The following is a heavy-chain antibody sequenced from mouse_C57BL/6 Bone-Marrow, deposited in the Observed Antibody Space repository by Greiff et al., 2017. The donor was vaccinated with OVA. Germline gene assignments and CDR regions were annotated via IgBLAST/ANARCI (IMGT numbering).Heavy chain of an antibody. CDR3: ASITTVVATCPDWYFDV. J-gene: IGHJ1*03. D-gene: IGHD1-1*01. CDR2: IHPNSGST. Sequence: QVQLQQPGAELVKPGASEKLSCKASGCTFTSYWMHWVKQRPGQGLEWIGMIHPNSGSTNYNEKFKSKATLTVDKSSSTAYMQLSSLTSEDSAVYYCASITTVVATCPDWYFDVWGTGTTVTVSS. CDR1: GCTFTSYW. V-gene: IGHV1-64*01.